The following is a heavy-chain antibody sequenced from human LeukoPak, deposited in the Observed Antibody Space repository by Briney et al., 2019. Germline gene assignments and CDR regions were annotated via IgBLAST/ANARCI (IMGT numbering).Heavy chain of an antibody. CDR3: ARDMGDSSGWSPGAYYYYYYGVDV. CDR2: IWYDGSNK. Sequence: GKSLRLSCAASGFTFRSYAIHWVRQAPGKGLEWVAVIWYDGSNKYYADSVKGRFTISRDNSKNTLYLQMNSLRAEDTAVYYCARDMGDSSGWSPGAYYYYYYGVDVWGQGTTVTVSS. V-gene: IGHV3-33*08. D-gene: IGHD6-19*01. J-gene: IGHJ6*02. CDR1: GFTFRSYA.